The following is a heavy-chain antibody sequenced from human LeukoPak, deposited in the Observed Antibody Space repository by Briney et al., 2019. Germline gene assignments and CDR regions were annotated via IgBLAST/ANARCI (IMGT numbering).Heavy chain of an antibody. D-gene: IGHD6-6*01. CDR1: GGSISSYY. Sequence: SETLSLTCTVSGGSISSYYWSWIRQPPGKGLEWIGYIYTSGSTNYNPSLKSRVTISVHTSKNQFSLKLSSVTAADTAVYYCARHTRIAAPIDYWGQGTLVTVSS. J-gene: IGHJ4*02. CDR2: IYTSGST. V-gene: IGHV4-4*09. CDR3: ARHTRIAAPIDY.